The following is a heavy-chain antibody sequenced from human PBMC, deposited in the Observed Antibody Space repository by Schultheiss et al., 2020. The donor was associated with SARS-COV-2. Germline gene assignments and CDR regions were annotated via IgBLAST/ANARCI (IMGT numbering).Heavy chain of an antibody. CDR1: GGSISSYY. CDR2: IYYSGST. D-gene: IGHD1-26*01. Sequence: SQTLSLTCTVSGGSISSYYWSWIRQPPGKGLEWIGYIYYSGSTNYNPSLKSRVTISVDTSKNQFSLKLSSVTAADTAVYYCARLTGAGAFDIWGQGTMVTVS. V-gene: IGHV4-59*01. CDR3: ARLTGAGAFDI. J-gene: IGHJ3*02.